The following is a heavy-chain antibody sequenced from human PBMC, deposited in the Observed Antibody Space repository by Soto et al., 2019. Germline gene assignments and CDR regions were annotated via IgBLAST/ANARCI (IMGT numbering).Heavy chain of an antibody. V-gene: IGHV3-72*01. Sequence: EVQLVESGGGLVQPGGSLRLSCAASGFTFSDHYMDWVRQAPGKGLEWVGRTRNKANSYTTEYAASVRGRFTISRDDSKTSLYLQMNSLTTEDTAVYSCVRVSHTGGWSFDYWGQGTLVTVSS. CDR2: TRNKANSYTT. D-gene: IGHD6-19*01. J-gene: IGHJ4*02. CDR3: VRVSHTGGWSFDY. CDR1: GFTFSDHY.